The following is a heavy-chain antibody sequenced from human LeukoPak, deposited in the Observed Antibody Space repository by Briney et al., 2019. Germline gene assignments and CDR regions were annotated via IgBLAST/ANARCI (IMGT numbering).Heavy chain of an antibody. Sequence: PSETLSLTCTVSGGSISSYYWSWIRQPPGKGLEWIGYIYYSGSTNYNPSLKSRVTISVDTSKNQFSLKLSSVTAADTAVYYCARRPSSKLPLDYWGQGTLVTVSS. CDR1: GGSISSYY. CDR2: IYYSGST. D-gene: IGHD2-15*01. J-gene: IGHJ4*02. CDR3: ARRPSSKLPLDY. V-gene: IGHV4-59*01.